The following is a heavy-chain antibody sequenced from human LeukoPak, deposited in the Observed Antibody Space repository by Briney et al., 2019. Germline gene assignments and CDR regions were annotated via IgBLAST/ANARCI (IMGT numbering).Heavy chain of an antibody. CDR3: ARVGSFSTMIVGDY. Sequence: GASVKVSCKASGYTFTSYYMHWVRQAPGQGLEWMGLINPTGGSTGYAQKFQGRVTMTRDMSTSTDYMELSSLRSEDTAIYYCARVGSFSTMIVGDYWGQGTLVTASS. J-gene: IGHJ4*02. D-gene: IGHD3-22*01. V-gene: IGHV1-46*01. CDR2: INPTGGST. CDR1: GYTFTSYY.